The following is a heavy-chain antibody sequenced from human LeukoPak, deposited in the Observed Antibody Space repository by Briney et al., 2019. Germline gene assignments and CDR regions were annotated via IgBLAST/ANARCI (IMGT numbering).Heavy chain of an antibody. D-gene: IGHD3-16*02. Sequence: SETLSLTCTVSGGSISSSSYYWGWIRQPPGKGLEWIGSIYYSGSTYYNPSLKSRVTISVDTSKNQFSLKLSSVTAADTAVYYCARASQGAPGAFGGVIVIGGWYYFDYWGQGTLVTVSS. CDR1: GGSISSSSYY. CDR2: IYYSGST. J-gene: IGHJ4*02. V-gene: IGHV4-39*07. CDR3: ARASQGAPGAFGGVIVIGGWYYFDY.